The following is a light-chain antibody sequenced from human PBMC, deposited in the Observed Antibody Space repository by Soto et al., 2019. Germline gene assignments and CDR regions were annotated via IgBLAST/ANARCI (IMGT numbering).Light chain of an antibody. CDR3: QQYGTSWT. CDR1: QSISSW. V-gene: IGKV1-5*03. J-gene: IGKJ1*01. Sequence: DIQMTQSPSTLSASVGDRVIITCRASQSISSWLAWYQQKPGKAPKLLIYKASTLETGVPSRFSGSGSGTEFTLTISSLQPDDFATYYCQQYGTSWTFGQGTKVEIK. CDR2: KAS.